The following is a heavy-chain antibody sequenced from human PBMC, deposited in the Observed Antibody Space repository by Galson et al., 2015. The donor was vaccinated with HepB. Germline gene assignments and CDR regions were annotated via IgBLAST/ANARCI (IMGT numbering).Heavy chain of an antibody. D-gene: IGHD4/OR15-4a*01. Sequence: SLRLSCATFEFTFGDYAMSWFRQAPGKGLEWIGFIRTKAYGGTTEYAASVKGKFIISRDDSESIAYLQMNSLTSDDTAVYYCARKIASPDYDYYGLGVWGQGTTVTVS. CDR2: IRTKAYGGTT. J-gene: IGHJ6*02. V-gene: IGHV3-49*03. CDR1: EFTFGDYA. CDR3: ARKIASPDYDYYGLGV.